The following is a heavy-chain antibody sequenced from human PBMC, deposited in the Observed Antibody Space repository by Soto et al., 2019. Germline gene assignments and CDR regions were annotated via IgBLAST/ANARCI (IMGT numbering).Heavy chain of an antibody. CDR2: IKSKTDGGTT. V-gene: IGHV3-15*01. D-gene: IGHD4-17*01. J-gene: IGHJ4*02. Sequence: GGPLRLSCAASGFTFSNAWMSWVRQAPGKGLEWVGRIKSKTDGGTTDYAAPVKGRFTISRDDSKNTLYLQMNSLKTEDTAVYYCTTGTTVTLLDYWGQGTLVTVSS. CDR3: TTGTTVTLLDY. CDR1: GFTFSNAW.